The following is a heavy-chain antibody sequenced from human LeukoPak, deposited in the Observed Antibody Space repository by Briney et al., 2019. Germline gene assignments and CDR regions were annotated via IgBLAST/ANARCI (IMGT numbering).Heavy chain of an antibody. D-gene: IGHD4-17*01. Sequence: GGSLRLSCVASGFTFSSYWMHWVRQAPGKGLVWVSRIKIDGSGTGYADSVKGRFTISRDNAKNTLYLQMNSLRADDTAVYYCARDSTVSDFDYWGQGTLVTVSS. CDR3: ARDSTVSDFDY. CDR2: IKIDGSGT. V-gene: IGHV3-74*01. J-gene: IGHJ4*02. CDR1: GFTFSSYW.